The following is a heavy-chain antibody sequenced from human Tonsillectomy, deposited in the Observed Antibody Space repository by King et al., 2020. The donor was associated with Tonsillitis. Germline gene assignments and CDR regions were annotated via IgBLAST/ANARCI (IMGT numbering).Heavy chain of an antibody. V-gene: IGHV5-51*01. Sequence: DVQLVESGAEVKKPGESLKISCKGSGYSFTSYWIGWVRQMPGKGLEWMGIIYPGDSDTRYSPSFQGQVTISADKSISTAYLQWSSLKASETAMYYCARGEVGYYYDSSGEYYFDYWGQGTLVTVSS. CDR1: GYSFTSYW. CDR2: IYPGDSDT. CDR3: ARGEVGYYYDSSGEYYFDY. J-gene: IGHJ4*02. D-gene: IGHD3-22*01.